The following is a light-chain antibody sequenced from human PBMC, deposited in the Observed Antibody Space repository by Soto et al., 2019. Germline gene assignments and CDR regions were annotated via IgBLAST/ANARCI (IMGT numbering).Light chain of an antibody. CDR2: DVS. CDR3: QQFGTFPVT. J-gene: IGKJ2*01. Sequence: EIVLTQSPDTLSLSPGERARLSCRASQGVDNNKLAWYQQKPGQPPRFLIYDVSTRAAGIPDRFSGSGSGSDFTLTIARLEPEDFAVYFCQQFGTFPVTFGQGTRLEI. CDR1: QGVDNNK. V-gene: IGKV3-20*01.